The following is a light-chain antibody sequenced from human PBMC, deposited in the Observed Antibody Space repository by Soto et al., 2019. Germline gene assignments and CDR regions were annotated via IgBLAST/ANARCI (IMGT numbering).Light chain of an antibody. CDR1: SGHNTYI. CDR2: LDRSGSY. V-gene: IGLV4-60*02. Sequence: QPVLTQSSSASASLGSSVKLTCILSSGHNTYIIAWHQQQPGKAPRFLMTLDRSGSYNRGSGVPDRFSGSSSGADRYLTISNRQCEDEGDYYCETWYSNTHKVFGGGTKLTVL. J-gene: IGLJ3*02. CDR3: ETWYSNTHKV.